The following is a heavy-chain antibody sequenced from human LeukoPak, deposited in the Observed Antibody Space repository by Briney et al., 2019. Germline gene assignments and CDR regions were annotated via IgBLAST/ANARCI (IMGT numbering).Heavy chain of an antibody. CDR1: GGSISSSSYY. CDR3: ARARHYYGSGSYLDY. J-gene: IGHJ4*02. D-gene: IGHD3-10*01. Sequence: PSETLSLTCTVSGGSISSSSYYWGWIRQPPGKGLEWIGSIYYSGSTYYNPSLKSRVTISVDTSKNQFSLKLSSVTAADTAVYYCARARHYYGSGSYLDYWGQGTLVTVSS. V-gene: IGHV4-39*07. CDR2: IYYSGST.